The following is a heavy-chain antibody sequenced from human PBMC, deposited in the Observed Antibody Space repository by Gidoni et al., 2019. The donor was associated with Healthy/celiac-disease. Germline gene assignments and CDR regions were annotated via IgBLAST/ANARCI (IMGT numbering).Heavy chain of an antibody. CDR3: AKDLGDRVTTDPIDY. D-gene: IGHD4-17*01. V-gene: IGHV3-23*01. Sequence: EVQLLESGGGLVQPGGSLRLSCAASGFTFSSYAMSWVRQAPGKGLEWVSAISGSGGSTHYADSVKGRFTISRDNSKNTLYPQMNSLRAEDTAVYYCAKDLGDRVTTDPIDYWGQGTLVTVSS. CDR2: ISGSGGST. J-gene: IGHJ4*02. CDR1: GFTFSSYA.